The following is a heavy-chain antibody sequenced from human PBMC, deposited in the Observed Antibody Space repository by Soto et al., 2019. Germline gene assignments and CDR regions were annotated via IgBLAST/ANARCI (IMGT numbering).Heavy chain of an antibody. D-gene: IGHD3-22*01. CDR2: ISAYNGNT. CDR1: GYTFTSYG. J-gene: IGHJ3*02. CDR3: ALTYYYDSSGYYRPGAFDI. Sequence: ASVKVSCKASGYTFTSYGISWVRQAPGQGLEWMGWISAYNGNTNYAQKLQGRVTMTTDTSTSTAYMERRSLRSDDTAVYYCALTYYYDSSGYYRPGAFDIWGQGTMVTVSS. V-gene: IGHV1-18*04.